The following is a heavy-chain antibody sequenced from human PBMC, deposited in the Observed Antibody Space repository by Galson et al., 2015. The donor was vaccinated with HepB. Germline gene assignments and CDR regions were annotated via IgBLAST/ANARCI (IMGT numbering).Heavy chain of an antibody. CDR3: AKGGYSGYDPNFDY. Sequence: SVKVSCKASGYTFTSYDINWVRQATGQGLEWMGWMNPNSSNTGYAQKFQGRVTMTRNTSISTAYMELSSLRSEDTAVYYCAKGGYSGYDPNFDYWGQGTLVTVSS. D-gene: IGHD5-12*01. CDR2: MNPNSSNT. V-gene: IGHV1-8*01. CDR1: GYTFTSYD. J-gene: IGHJ4*02.